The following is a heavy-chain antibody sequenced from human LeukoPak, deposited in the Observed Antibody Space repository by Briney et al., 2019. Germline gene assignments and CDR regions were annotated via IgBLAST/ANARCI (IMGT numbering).Heavy chain of an antibody. J-gene: IGHJ4*02. V-gene: IGHV3-48*03. Sequence: GGSLRLSCAASGFTFSSYEMNWVRQAPGKGLEWVSYISSSSSTIYYADSVEGRFTISRENAKNSLYLQMNSLRDEDTAVYYCARDLRSGWYYFDFWGQGTLVTVSS. D-gene: IGHD6-19*01. CDR3: ARDLRSGWYYFDF. CDR2: ISSSSSTI. CDR1: GFTFSSYE.